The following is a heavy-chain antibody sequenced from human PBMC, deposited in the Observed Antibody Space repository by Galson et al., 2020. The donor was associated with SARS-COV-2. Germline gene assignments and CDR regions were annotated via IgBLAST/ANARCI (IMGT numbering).Heavy chain of an antibody. D-gene: IGHD3-22*01. CDR2: IKSDGSST. Sequence: GGSLRLSCAASGFTFRSYWMHWVRQAPGKGLVWVSRIKSDGSSTNYADFVRGRFTISRDNAKNTLYLQMNSLRAEDTAIYYCTSGYYYDSSGYSPPFDIWGQGIMVTVSS. V-gene: IGHV3-74*01. J-gene: IGHJ3*02. CDR3: TSGYYYDSSGYSPPFDI. CDR1: GFTFRSYW.